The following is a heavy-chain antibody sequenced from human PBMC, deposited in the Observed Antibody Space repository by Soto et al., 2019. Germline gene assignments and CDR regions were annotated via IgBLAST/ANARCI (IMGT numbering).Heavy chain of an antibody. D-gene: IGHD3-9*01. Sequence: QVQLQESGPGLVKPSETLSLTCTVSAGAINDYYWAWIRQPPGKGLEYIGYIFYSGNTNYNPSLKSRVAMSVDTSRNQVCLKLRSVTAADTDVYYCAREAITYYDVLTNKYAGWFDSWSRGTLVTVSS. CDR2: IFYSGNT. V-gene: IGHV4-59*01. CDR1: AGAINDYY. J-gene: IGHJ5*01. CDR3: AREAITYYDVLTNKYAGWFDS.